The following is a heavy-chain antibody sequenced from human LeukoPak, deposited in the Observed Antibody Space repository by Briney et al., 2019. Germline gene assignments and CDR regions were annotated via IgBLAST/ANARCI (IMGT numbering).Heavy chain of an antibody. CDR3: ARGYYYRT. D-gene: IGHD3-10*01. CDR1: GGSVGSDNSY. J-gene: IGHJ4*02. CDR2: IYADGSS. Sequence: PSETLSLTCTVSGGSVGSDNSYWNWIRQPAGKGLEWIGRIYADGSSTYNPSLKSRVTILVDTSKNQFSLRLSSMTAADTAVYYCARGYYYRTWGLGTLVIVSS. V-gene: IGHV4-61*02.